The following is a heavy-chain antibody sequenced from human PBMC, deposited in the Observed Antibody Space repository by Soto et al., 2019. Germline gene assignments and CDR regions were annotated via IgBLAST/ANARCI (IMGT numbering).Heavy chain of an antibody. D-gene: IGHD3-3*01. J-gene: IGHJ5*02. Sequence: GGSLRLSCAASGFTFSNAWMSWVRQAPGKGLEWVGRIKSKTDGGKTDYAATVKGRFTISRDDSKNTLYLQMNSLKTEDTAVYYCTTLGEIFGVVIDWFDPWGQGTLVTVSS. CDR3: TTLGEIFGVVIDWFDP. CDR1: GFTFSNAW. V-gene: IGHV3-15*01. CDR2: IKSKTDGGKT.